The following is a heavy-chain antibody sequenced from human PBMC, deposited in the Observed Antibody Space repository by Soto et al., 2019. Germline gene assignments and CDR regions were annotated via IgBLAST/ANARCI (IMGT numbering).Heavy chain of an antibody. CDR1: ACFTSSYY. CDR3: ARCIAAPGSSIDY. CDR2: IYYSGST. V-gene: IGHV4-59*08. D-gene: IGHD6-13*01. Sequence: SEALSHTWTVSACFTSSYYWSLIRQPPGKGMERIGYIYYSGSTYYNPSLKSRVTISVDTSKNQFSLKLSSVTAADTAVYYCARCIAAPGSSIDYWGQGTLVTVSS. J-gene: IGHJ4*02.